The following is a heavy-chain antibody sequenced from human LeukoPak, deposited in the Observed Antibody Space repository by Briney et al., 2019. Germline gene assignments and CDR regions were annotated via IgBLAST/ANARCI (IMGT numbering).Heavy chain of an antibody. Sequence: PSETLSLTCTVSVGSISSSSYYWSWIRQPPGKGLEWIGEINHSGSTNYNPSLKSRVTISVDTSKNQFSLKLSSVTAADTAVYYCARLIAADSDYWGQGTLVTVSS. V-gene: IGHV4-39*07. CDR1: VGSISSSSYY. J-gene: IGHJ4*02. CDR3: ARLIAADSDY. CDR2: INHSGST. D-gene: IGHD6-13*01.